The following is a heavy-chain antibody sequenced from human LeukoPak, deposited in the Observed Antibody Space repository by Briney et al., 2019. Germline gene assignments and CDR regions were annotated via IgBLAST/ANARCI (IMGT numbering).Heavy chain of an antibody. CDR1: GYTFTGYY. J-gene: IGHJ3*02. V-gene: IGHV1-2*02. Sequence: ASVKVSCKASGYTFTGYYMHWVRQAPGQGLEWMGWINPNSGGTNYAQKFQGRVTMTRDTSISTAYMELSRLRSDDTAVYYCARSRIQLWLPHDAFDIWGQGTMVTVSS. CDR2: INPNSGGT. CDR3: ARSRIQLWLPHDAFDI. D-gene: IGHD5-18*01.